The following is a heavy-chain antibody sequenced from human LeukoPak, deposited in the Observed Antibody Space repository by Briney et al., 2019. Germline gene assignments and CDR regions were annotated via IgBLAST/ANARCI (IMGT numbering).Heavy chain of an antibody. CDR1: GFTFGSYS. D-gene: IGHD3-16*01. CDR2: ISSSSSTI. J-gene: IGHJ4*02. Sequence: PGGSLRLSCAASGFTFGSYSVNWVRQAPGKGLEWVSYISSSSSTIYYADSVKGRFTISRDNAKKSLYLQMNSLRAEDTALYYCATLGGAYVASLDYWGQGTLVTVSS. CDR3: ATLGGAYVASLDY. V-gene: IGHV3-48*04.